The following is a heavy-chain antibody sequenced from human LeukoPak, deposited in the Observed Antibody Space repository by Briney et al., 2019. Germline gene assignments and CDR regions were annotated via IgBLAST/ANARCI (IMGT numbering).Heavy chain of an antibody. CDR3: ARDPWSYCSGGSCHGDAFDI. V-gene: IGHV3-21*01. Sequence: PGGSLRLSCAASGFTFSSYSMNWVRQAPGKGLEWVSSISSSSSYIYYADSVKGRFTISRDNAKNSLYLQMNSLRAEDTAVYYCARDPWSYCSGGSCHGDAFDIWGQGTMVTVSS. J-gene: IGHJ3*02. CDR2: ISSSSSYI. CDR1: GFTFSSYS. D-gene: IGHD2-15*01.